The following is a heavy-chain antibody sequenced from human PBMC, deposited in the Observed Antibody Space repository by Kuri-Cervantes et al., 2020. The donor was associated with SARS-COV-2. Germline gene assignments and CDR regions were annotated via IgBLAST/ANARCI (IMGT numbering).Heavy chain of an antibody. CDR2: INHSGST. CDR3: ARHRWFDP. D-gene: IGHD1-14*01. CDR1: GGSFSGYY. Sequence: SCAVYGGSFSGYYWSWSRQPPGKRLEWIGEINHSGSTNYNPSLKSRVTISVDTSKNQFSLKLSSVTAADTAVYYCARHRWFDPWGQGPLVTVSS. J-gene: IGHJ5*02. V-gene: IGHV4-34*01.